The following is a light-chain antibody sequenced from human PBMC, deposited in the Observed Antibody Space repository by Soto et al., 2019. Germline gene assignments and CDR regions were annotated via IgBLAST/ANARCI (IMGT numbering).Light chain of an antibody. Sequence: QSVLTQPASVSGSPGQSITISCTGTSSDDGSYNLVSWYQQHPGKAPKLMIYEVSKRPSGVSNRFSGSKSGNTASLTISGLQAEDEADYYCCSYAGSSTFFAVFGGGTQLTVL. V-gene: IGLV2-23*02. CDR1: SSDDGSYNL. CDR2: EVS. J-gene: IGLJ7*01. CDR3: CSYAGSSTFFAV.